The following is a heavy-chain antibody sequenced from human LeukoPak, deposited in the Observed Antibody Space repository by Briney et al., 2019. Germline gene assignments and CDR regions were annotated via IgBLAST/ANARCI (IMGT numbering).Heavy chain of an antibody. CDR3: ARNPFGGSSYPSDWFDP. CDR2: INPNSGGT. CDR1: GYTFTGYY. V-gene: IGHV1-2*02. D-gene: IGHD6-6*01. J-gene: IGHJ5*02. Sequence: ASVKVSCKASGYTFTGYYVHWVRRAPGQGLEWMGWINPNSGGTNYAQKFQGRVTMTRDTSISTAYMELSRLRSDDTAVYYCARNPFGGSSYPSDWFDPWGQGTLVTVSS.